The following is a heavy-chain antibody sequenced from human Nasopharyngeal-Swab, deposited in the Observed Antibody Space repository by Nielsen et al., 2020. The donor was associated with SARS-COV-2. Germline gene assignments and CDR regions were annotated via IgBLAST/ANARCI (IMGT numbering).Heavy chain of an antibody. CDR1: GFTFSSYW. D-gene: IGHD3-22*01. CDR3: ARDRDYYDSSGYPLDY. V-gene: IGHV3-74*01. J-gene: IGHJ4*02. CDR2: ISSDGSST. Sequence: GESLKISCAASGFTFSSYWMHWVRQAPGKGLVWVSRISSDGSSTSYADSVKGRFTISRDNAKNTLYLQMNSLRAEDTAVYYCARDRDYYDSSGYPLDYWGQGTLVTVSS.